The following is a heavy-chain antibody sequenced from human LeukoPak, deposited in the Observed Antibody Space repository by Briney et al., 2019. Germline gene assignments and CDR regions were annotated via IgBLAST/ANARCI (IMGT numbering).Heavy chain of an antibody. CDR3: AKGPGLRLGELSLWADY. V-gene: IGHV3-30*18. CDR1: GITFSSYG. Sequence: GGSLRLSCAASGITFSSYGMHWVREAPGKGLEWVAVISYDGSNKYYADSVKGRFTISRDNSKSTLYLQMNSLRAEDTAVYYCAKGPGLRLGELSLWADYWGQGTLVTVSS. J-gene: IGHJ4*02. D-gene: IGHD3-16*02. CDR2: ISYDGSNK.